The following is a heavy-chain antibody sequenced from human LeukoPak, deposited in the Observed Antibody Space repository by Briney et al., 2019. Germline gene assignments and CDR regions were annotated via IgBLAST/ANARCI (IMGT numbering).Heavy chain of an antibody. Sequence: GGSLRLPCAASGFTFNSYFMTWVRQTPGKGLEWVANIKQDGSDKFYVDSVKGRFTISRDNAKNSLYLQINSLRAEDTAVYYCARDQAAFDIWGQGTMVTVSS. CDR3: ARDQAAFDI. CDR2: IKQDGSDK. CDR1: GFTFNSYF. V-gene: IGHV3-7*04. J-gene: IGHJ3*02.